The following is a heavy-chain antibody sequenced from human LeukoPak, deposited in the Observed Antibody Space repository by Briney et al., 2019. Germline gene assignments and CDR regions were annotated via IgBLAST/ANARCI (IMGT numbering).Heavy chain of an antibody. Sequence: ASVKVSCKASGGTFSSYTISWVRQASGQGLEWMGRIIPILGIANYAQKFQGRVTITADKSTSTAYMELSSLRSEDTAVYYCARGVALERGAFDIWGQGTMVTVSS. CDR2: IIPILGIA. J-gene: IGHJ3*02. D-gene: IGHD1-1*01. CDR1: GGTFSSYT. V-gene: IGHV1-69*02. CDR3: ARGVALERGAFDI.